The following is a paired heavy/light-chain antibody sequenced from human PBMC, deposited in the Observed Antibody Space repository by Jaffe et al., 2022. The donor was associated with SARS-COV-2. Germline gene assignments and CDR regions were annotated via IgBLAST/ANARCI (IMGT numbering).Light chain of an antibody. CDR2: GGL. Sequence: SYELTQPLSVSVALGQTATITCGGNNIGIKNVHWYQQKPGQAPVLVIYGGLNRPSGIPERFSGSNSGNTATLTISRAQAGDEADYYCQVWDSSRVVFGGGTKLTVL. CDR3: QVWDSSRVV. CDR1: NIGIKN. V-gene: IGLV3-9*01. J-gene: IGLJ2*01.
Heavy chain of an antibody. CDR3: ARRAGGSDAFDV. V-gene: IGHV4-59*08. D-gene: IGHD2-8*02. CDR2: IYYSGST. CDR1: RGSISGYY. J-gene: IGHJ3*01. Sequence: QVQLQESGPGLVKPSETLSLTCSVSRGSISGYYWTWIRQPPGKGLEWIGYIYYSGSTNSNPSLKSRVTMSVDTSRNQFSLRLMSVSAADTAVYFCARRAGGSDAFDVWGQGTMVTVSS.